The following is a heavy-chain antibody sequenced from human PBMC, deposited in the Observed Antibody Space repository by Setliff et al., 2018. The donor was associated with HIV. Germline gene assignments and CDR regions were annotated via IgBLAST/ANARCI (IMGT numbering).Heavy chain of an antibody. CDR3: ARDTSYDNSWGYFDP. J-gene: IGHJ4*02. Sequence: SETLSLTCTVSGVSISNGDHYWNWIRQHPGNGLEWIGYIYYTGTTYYNPSLENRVTMSVDTSKNQVSLQLTSVTAADTAVYYCARDTSYDNSWGYFDPWGQGTLVTVSS. CDR2: IYYTGTT. CDR1: GVSISNGDHY. D-gene: IGHD3-22*01. V-gene: IGHV4-31*03.